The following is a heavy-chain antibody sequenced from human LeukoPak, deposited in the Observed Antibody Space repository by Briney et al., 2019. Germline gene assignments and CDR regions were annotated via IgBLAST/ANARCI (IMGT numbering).Heavy chain of an antibody. D-gene: IGHD3-10*01. J-gene: IGHJ4*02. Sequence: GGSLRLSCAASGFTFSSYGMHWVRQAPGKGLEWVAFIRYDGSNKYYADSVKGRFTISRDNAKNSLYLQMNSLRAEDTALYYCAKDASAVRTYLDYWGQGTLVTVSS. V-gene: IGHV3-30*02. CDR1: GFTFSSYG. CDR3: AKDASAVRTYLDY. CDR2: IRYDGSNK.